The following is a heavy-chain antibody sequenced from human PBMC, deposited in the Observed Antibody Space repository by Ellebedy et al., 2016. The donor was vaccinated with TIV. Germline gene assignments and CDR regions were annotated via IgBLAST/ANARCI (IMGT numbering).Heavy chain of an antibody. J-gene: IGHJ5*02. D-gene: IGHD3-10*01. CDR3: ARRPPVEAGWFEP. Sequence: AASVKVSCKASGYTFINYAISWVRQAPGQGLEWMGWISPYNGNTNYAQNLPGRVTMTTDTSTSTAFMELRSLRSDDTAVYYCARRPPVEAGWFEPWGQGTLVTVSS. V-gene: IGHV1-18*04. CDR2: ISPYNGNT. CDR1: GYTFINYA.